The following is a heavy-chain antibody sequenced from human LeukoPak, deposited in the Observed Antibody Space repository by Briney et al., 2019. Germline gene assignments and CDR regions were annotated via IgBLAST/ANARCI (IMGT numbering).Heavy chain of an antibody. CDR2: IYYSGST. V-gene: IGHV4-39*07. J-gene: IGHJ6*03. Sequence: SETLSLTCTVSAGSISSSSYYWGWIRQPPGKGLEWIGTIYYSGSTYYNASLKSRVTMSVDTSKNQFSLKLSSVTAADTAVYYCARGGIITMVRGVIYYYYYMDVWGKGTTVTISS. CDR1: AGSISSSSYY. D-gene: IGHD3-10*01. CDR3: ARGGIITMVRGVIYYYYYMDV.